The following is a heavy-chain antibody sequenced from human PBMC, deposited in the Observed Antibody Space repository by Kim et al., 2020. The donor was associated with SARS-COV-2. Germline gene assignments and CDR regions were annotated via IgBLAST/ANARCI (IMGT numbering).Heavy chain of an antibody. CDR3: ARVPDTFSGSYYAAALRYFDY. CDR2: IYHSGST. D-gene: IGHD1-26*01. V-gene: IGHV4-4*02. J-gene: IGHJ4*02. Sequence: SETLSLTCAVSGGSISSSNWWSWVRQPPGKGLEWIGEIYHSGSTNYNPSLKSRVTISVDKSKNQFSLKLSSVTAADTAVYYCARVPDTFSGSYYAAALRYFDYWGQGTLVTVSS. CDR1: GGSISSSNW.